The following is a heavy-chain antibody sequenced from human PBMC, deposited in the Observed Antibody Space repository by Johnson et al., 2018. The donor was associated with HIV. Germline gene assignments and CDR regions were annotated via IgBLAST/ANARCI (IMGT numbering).Heavy chain of an antibody. V-gene: IGHV3-20*04. D-gene: IGHD1-26*01. J-gene: IGHJ3*02. CDR3: ARDFGLEWELDGAFDI. CDR1: GFTFSHYS. Sequence: VQLVESGGGAVQPGRSLRLSCAASGFTFSHYSMNWVRQAPGKGLEWVSGINWNGGSTGYADSVKGRFTISRDNAKNSLYLQMNSLRAEDTALYYCARDFGLEWELDGAFDIWGQGTMVTVSS. CDR2: INWNGGST.